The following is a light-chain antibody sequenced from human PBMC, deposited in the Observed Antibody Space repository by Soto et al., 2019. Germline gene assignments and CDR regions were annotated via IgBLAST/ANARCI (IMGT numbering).Light chain of an antibody. CDR1: QGVGNKY. CDR3: QQYTNAHGIT. V-gene: IGKV3-20*01. CDR2: AAS. Sequence: EIALTQSPGTLSLSPGESATLSCRASQGVGNKYLAWYQQRPGQAPSLLIYAASSRATGVPDRFSGSGSGTDFTLTISRLEPEDFAVYYCQQYTNAHGITFGQGTRLEIK. J-gene: IGKJ5*01.